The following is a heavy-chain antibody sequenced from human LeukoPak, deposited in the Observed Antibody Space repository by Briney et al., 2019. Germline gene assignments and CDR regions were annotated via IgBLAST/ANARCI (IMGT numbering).Heavy chain of an antibody. CDR3: ARYSGSYYGYFDW. D-gene: IGHD1-26*01. Sequence: GGSLRLSCAASGFTFSSYAMSWVRQAPGKGLEWVSTISGRSSTIDYADSVKGRLTIARDNSRNTVYVQMNSLRAEDTAVYYCARYSGSYYGYFDWWGQGTLVTVSS. CDR1: GFTFSSYA. J-gene: IGHJ4*02. CDR2: ISGRSSTI. V-gene: IGHV3-23*01.